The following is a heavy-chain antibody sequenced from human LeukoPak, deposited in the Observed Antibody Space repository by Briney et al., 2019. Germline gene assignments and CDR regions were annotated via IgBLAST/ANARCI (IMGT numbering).Heavy chain of an antibody. V-gene: IGHV3-11*04. CDR1: GGSFSGYY. J-gene: IGHJ6*03. CDR3: ARDRGIVGTTGYYYMDV. Sequence: LSLTCAVYGGSFSGYYWSWIRQAPGKGLEWVSYISSSGSTIYYADSVKGRFTISRDNAKNSLYLQMNSLRAEDTAVYYCARDRGIVGTTGYYYMDVWGKGTTVTVSS. D-gene: IGHD1-26*01. CDR2: ISSSGSTI.